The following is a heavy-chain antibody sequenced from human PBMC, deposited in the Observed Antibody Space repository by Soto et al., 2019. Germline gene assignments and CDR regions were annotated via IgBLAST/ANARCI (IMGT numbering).Heavy chain of an antibody. J-gene: IGHJ4*02. D-gene: IGHD3-22*01. CDR1: GFTFSSYA. CDR3: AKAPNYYDTSGYYTGITLDY. V-gene: IGHV3-23*01. Sequence: GGSLRLSCAASGFTFSSYAMSWVRQAPGKGLEWVSTISGSGGSTYYADSVKGRFTISRDNSKNTLYLQMNSLRAEDTAVYYCAKAPNYYDTSGYYTGITLDYWGQGTLVTGSS. CDR2: ISGSGGST.